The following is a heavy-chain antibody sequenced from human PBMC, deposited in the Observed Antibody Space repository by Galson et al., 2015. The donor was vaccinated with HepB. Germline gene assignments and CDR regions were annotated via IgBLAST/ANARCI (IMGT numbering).Heavy chain of an antibody. CDR3: ARGFRQIVVSTFFARPAAYYYAMDV. J-gene: IGHJ6*02. Sequence: AVSGGSVSGYYWSWIRQPPGKGLEWIGEINGSGSTNYKPSLNSRVTISVDTAKNQVSLKLSSMTAADTAVYYCARGFRQIVVSTFFARPAAYYYAMDVWGHGTPVTVSS. V-gene: IGHV4-34*01. CDR2: INGSGST. D-gene: IGHD3-22*01. CDR1: GGSVSGYY.